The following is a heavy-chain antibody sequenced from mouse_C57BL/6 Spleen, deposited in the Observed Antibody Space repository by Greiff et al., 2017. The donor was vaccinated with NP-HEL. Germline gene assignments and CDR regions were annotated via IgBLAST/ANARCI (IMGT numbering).Heavy chain of an antibody. J-gene: IGHJ3*01. CDR1: GYTFTDYY. CDR3: ARDWEFAY. CDR2: INPNNGGT. D-gene: IGHD4-1*01. V-gene: IGHV1-26*01. Sequence: EVQLQQSGPELVKPGASVKISCKASGYTFTDYYMNWVKQSHGKSLEWIGDINPNNGGTSYNQKFKGKATLTVDKSSSTAYMELRSLTSEDSAVYYGARDWEFAYWGQGTLVTVSA.